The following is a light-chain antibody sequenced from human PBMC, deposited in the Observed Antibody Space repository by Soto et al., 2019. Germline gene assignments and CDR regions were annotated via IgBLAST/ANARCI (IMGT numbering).Light chain of an antibody. CDR1: SSNIGPNT. Sequence: QSVLTQSPSASETAGQRVTISCSGSSSNIGPNTVNWYQQLPGTAPKLLIYNDNQRPSGVPDRFSGSKSGTSASLAISGLQSEDEAVYYGAARDNRLGGPVFGGGTKRTVL. CDR2: NDN. J-gene: IGLJ2*01. CDR3: AARDNRLGGPV. V-gene: IGLV1-44*01.